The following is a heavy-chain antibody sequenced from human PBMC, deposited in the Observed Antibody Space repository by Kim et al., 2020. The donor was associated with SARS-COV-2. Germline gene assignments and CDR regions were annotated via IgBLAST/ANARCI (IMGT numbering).Heavy chain of an antibody. Sequence: ASVKVSCKASGYTFTSYAMHWVRQAPGQRLEWMGWINAGNGNTKYSQKFQGRVTITRDTSASTAYMELSSLRSEDTAVYYCASNSPEAYYYYYYMDVWGKETTVTVSS. V-gene: IGHV1-3*01. CDR1: GYTFTSYA. D-gene: IGHD2-21*01. J-gene: IGHJ6*03. CDR3: ASNSPEAYYYYYYMDV. CDR2: INAGNGNT.